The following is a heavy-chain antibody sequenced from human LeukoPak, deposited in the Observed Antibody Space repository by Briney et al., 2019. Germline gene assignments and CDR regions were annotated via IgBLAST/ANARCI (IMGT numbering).Heavy chain of an antibody. CDR1: GGSFSGCY. Sequence: SETLSLTCAVYGGSFSGCYWSWIRQPPGKGLEWIGEINHSGSTNYNPSLKSRVTISVDTSKNQFSLKLSSVTAADTAVYYCASGRWLQLMNYWGQGTLVTVSS. D-gene: IGHD5-24*01. CDR2: INHSGST. V-gene: IGHV4-34*01. CDR3: ASGRWLQLMNY. J-gene: IGHJ4*02.